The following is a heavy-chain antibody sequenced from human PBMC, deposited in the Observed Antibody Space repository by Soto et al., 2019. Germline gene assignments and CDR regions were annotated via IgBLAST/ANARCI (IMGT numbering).Heavy chain of an antibody. CDR3: AREADFASSGYVLDY. CDR1: GFTSSGFS. J-gene: IGHJ4*02. D-gene: IGHD3-22*01. CDR2: VTSSPSSM. V-gene: IGHV3-21*01. Sequence: PGGSLRLSCAASGFTSSGFSMNWVRQAPGKGLEWVSSVTSSPSSMFYADSVKGRFTISRDDAKDSLFLQMNSLRADDTAVYYCAREADFASSGYVLDYWGLGTLDT.